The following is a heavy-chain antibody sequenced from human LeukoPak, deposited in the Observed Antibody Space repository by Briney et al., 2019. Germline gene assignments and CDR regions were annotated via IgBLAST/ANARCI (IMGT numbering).Heavy chain of an antibody. Sequence: GGSLRLSCAASGFTFSSYAMHWVRQAPGKGLEWVAVISYDGSNKYYADSVKGRFTISRDNARNSLYLQMSSLRAEDTAVYYCVRDFYCHNGACFDFWGQGTLVTVSS. CDR3: VRDFYCHNGACFDF. D-gene: IGHD2-8*01. J-gene: IGHJ4*02. CDR2: ISYDGSNK. V-gene: IGHV3-30-3*01. CDR1: GFTFSSYA.